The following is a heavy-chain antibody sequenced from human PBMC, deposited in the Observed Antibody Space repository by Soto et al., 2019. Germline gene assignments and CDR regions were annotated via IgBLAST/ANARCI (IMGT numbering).Heavy chain of an antibody. D-gene: IGHD2-15*01. CDR1: GYTFTSYG. V-gene: IGHV1-18*01. CDR2: ISAYNGNT. Sequence: GASVKVSCKASGYTFTSYGISWVRQAPGQGLEWMGWISAYNGNTNYAQKLQGRVTMTTDTSTSTAYMELRSLRSDDTAVYYCARATELLGYCSGGSCYVGAFDIWGQGTMVTVSS. CDR3: ARATELLGYCSGGSCYVGAFDI. J-gene: IGHJ3*02.